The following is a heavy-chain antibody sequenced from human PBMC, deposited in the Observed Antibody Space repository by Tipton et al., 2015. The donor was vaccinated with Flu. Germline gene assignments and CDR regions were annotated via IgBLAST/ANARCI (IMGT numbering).Heavy chain of an antibody. CDR1: GFTFSSYG. CDR3: AKGLYYYDSSGYYFDY. CDR2: ISYDGSNK. V-gene: IGHV3-30*18. Sequence: SLRLSCAASGFTFSSYGMHWVRQAPGKGLEWVAVISYDGSNKYYADSVKGRFTISRDNSKNTLYLQMNSLRAEDTAVYYCAKGLYYYDSSGYYFDYWGQGTLVPVSS. J-gene: IGHJ4*02. D-gene: IGHD3-22*01.